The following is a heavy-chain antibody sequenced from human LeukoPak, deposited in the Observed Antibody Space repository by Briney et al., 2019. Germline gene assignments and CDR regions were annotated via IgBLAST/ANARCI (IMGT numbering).Heavy chain of an antibody. CDR1: GYSIRSGYY. J-gene: IGHJ3*02. V-gene: IGHV4-38-2*01. CDR3: SRATVSHAFDI. CDR2: IYHSGNT. Sequence: SETLSLTCAVSGYSIRSGYYWGWIRQPPGTGLEWIDSIYHSGNTYYDPSLKSRVTISVDSSKNQFSLKLTSVTAADTAVYYCSRATVSHAFDIWGQGTMVTVSS. D-gene: IGHD3-22*01.